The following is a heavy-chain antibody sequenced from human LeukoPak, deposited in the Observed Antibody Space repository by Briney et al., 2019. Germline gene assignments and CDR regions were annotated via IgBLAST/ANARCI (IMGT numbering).Heavy chain of an antibody. Sequence: PSGTLSLTCAVSGGSITTRNFWSWVRQPPGKGLEWIAEMHHDGSANYNPSLKSRVSTSVDKSKNHFSLRLTSVTAAGTAVYYCARGAHSLFGVVIDNGGDNWFDPWGQGTLVTVSS. D-gene: IGHD3-3*01. V-gene: IGHV4-4*02. CDR2: MHHDGSA. CDR1: GGSITTRNF. J-gene: IGHJ5*02. CDR3: ARGAHSLFGVVIDNGGDNWFDP.